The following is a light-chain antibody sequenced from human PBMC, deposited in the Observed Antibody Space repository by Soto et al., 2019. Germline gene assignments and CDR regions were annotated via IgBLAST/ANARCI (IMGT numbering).Light chain of an antibody. Sequence: EIVLTQSPTTLSLSPGERATLSCRASQSVNSYLAWHQQKPGQAPRLLIYDASNRATGIPARFSGSGSGTDFTLTIIILEPEDSAVYYCQQRSNWPPLTFGVGTKVEIK. CDR3: QQRSNWPPLT. CDR1: QSVNSY. J-gene: IGKJ4*01. CDR2: DAS. V-gene: IGKV3-11*01.